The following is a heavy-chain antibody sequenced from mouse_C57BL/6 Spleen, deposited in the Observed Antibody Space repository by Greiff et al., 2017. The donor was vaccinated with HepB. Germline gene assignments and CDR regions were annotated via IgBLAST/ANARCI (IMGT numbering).Heavy chain of an antibody. J-gene: IGHJ1*03. CDR3: ARSALYYSNYDWYFDV. CDR1: GYTFTSYW. V-gene: IGHV1-64*01. Sequence: QVQLQQPGAELVKPGASVKLSCKASGYTFTSYWMHWVKQRPGQGLEWIGMIHPNSGSTNYNEKFKSKATLTADKSSSTAYMQLSSLTSEDSAVYYCARSALYYSNYDWYFDVWGTGTTVTVSS. CDR2: IHPNSGST. D-gene: IGHD2-5*01.